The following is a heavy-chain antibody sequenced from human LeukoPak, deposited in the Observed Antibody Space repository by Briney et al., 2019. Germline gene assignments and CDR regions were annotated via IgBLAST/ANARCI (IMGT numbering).Heavy chain of an antibody. Sequence: GGSLRLSCAASGFTVSSNYMGWVRQAPGKGLEWVSVIYSGGSTYYADSVRGRFTISRDNSKNTLYLQMNSLRAEDTAVYYCARAYYDSSGYPYFDYWGQGTLVTVSS. CDR1: GFTVSSNY. J-gene: IGHJ4*02. CDR3: ARAYYDSSGYPYFDY. CDR2: IYSGGST. V-gene: IGHV3-53*01. D-gene: IGHD3-22*01.